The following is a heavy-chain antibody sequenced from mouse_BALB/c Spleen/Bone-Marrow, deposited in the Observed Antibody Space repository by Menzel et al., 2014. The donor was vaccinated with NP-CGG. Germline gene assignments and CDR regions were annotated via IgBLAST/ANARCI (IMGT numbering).Heavy chain of an antibody. V-gene: IGHV5-17*02. CDR3: ARSGSSSGYFDY. CDR2: ISSGSSTV. D-gene: IGHD1-1*01. J-gene: IGHJ2*01. Sequence: EVKLVESGGGLVQPGGSRKLSCAASGFTFSSYGMHWDRQAPEKGLEWVAYISSGSSTVYYADKVMGRFTISRDNPKNTLFLQMTSLRSEDTAMYYCARSGSSSGYFDYWGQGPTLTVSS. CDR1: GFTFSSYG.